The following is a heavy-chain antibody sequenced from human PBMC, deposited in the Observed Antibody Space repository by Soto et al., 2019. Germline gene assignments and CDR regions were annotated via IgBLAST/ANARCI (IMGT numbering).Heavy chain of an antibody. CDR3: ARDLDYDFWSGYPAYSMDV. Sequence: EVQLVESGGGLVQPGGSLRLSCAASGFTFSSYSMNWVRQAPGKGLEWGSYISSSSSTIYYADSVKGRFTISRDNAKNSLYLQMNRLRDEDTAVYYCARDLDYDFWSGYPAYSMDVWGQGTTVTVSS. V-gene: IGHV3-48*02. CDR2: ISSSSSTI. J-gene: IGHJ6*02. D-gene: IGHD3-3*01. CDR1: GFTFSSYS.